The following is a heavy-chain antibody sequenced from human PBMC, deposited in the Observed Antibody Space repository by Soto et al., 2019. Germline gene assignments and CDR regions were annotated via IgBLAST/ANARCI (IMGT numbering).Heavy chain of an antibody. V-gene: IGHV6-1*01. Sequence: SQTLSLTCAISMDSVSNNRATWNWIRQSPSGGLEWLGRTYYRSKWTSDYAMSVKGRISINPDTSKNLVSLHLNFVTPEDTAVYYCARDPPDFNSGFDFWGQGTPVTVSS. J-gene: IGHJ4*02. CDR1: MDSVSNNRAT. CDR2: TYYRSKWTS. CDR3: ARDPPDFNSGFDF. D-gene: IGHD1-26*01.